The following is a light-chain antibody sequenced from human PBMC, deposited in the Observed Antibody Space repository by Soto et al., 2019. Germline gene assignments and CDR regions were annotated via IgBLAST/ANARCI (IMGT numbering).Light chain of an antibody. V-gene: IGKV4-1*01. CDR2: WAS. J-gene: IGKJ3*01. CDR1: QSVLNTSKNKTY. Sequence: DVVLTPSPDSLAVSLGTRATINCKSSQSVLNTSKNKTYLAWYQQKPGQPPKLLIYWASTRESGVPERFSGGGSGTDFTLTISSLQAEDGAVYYCQQYYSTPGTFGPGTKVDIK. CDR3: QQYYSTPGT.